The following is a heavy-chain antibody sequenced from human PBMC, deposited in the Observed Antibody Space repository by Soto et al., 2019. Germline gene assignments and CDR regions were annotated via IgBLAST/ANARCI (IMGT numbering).Heavy chain of an antibody. Sequence: GGSLRLSCAASGFTASGNYMSWVRQAPGKGLEWVSVIYSGGSTYYADSVKGRFTISRDNSKNTLYLQMNSLRAEDTAVYYCATTPGIAVAGTEYWGQGTLVTVSS. CDR2: IYSGGST. J-gene: IGHJ4*02. V-gene: IGHV3-53*01. CDR1: GFTASGNY. D-gene: IGHD6-19*01. CDR3: ATTPGIAVAGTEY.